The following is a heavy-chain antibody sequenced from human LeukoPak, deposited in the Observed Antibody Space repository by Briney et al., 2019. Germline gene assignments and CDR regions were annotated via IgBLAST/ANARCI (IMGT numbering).Heavy chain of an antibody. D-gene: IGHD7-27*01. V-gene: IGHV1-8*02. CDR3: VRTPPNWGFDY. CDR1: GYTFTSYY. J-gene: IGHJ4*02. CDR2: MSPNSGDT. Sequence: ASVKVSCMASGYTFTSYYMHWVRQATGQGLEWLGWMSPNSGDTGYAQKFQGRVTMTSDSSISTAYMELSSLRSEDTAIYYCVRTPPNWGFDYWGQGTLVTVSS.